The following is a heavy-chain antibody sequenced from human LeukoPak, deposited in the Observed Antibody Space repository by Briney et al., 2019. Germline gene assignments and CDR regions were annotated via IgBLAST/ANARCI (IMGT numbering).Heavy chain of an antibody. CDR3: ANMVVVVVAATPWHWFDP. D-gene: IGHD2-15*01. Sequence: PSETLSHTCTVSGGSISSSSYYWGWIRQPPGKGLEWIGSIYYSGSTYYNPSLKSRVTISVDTSKNQFSLKLSSVTAADTAVYYCANMVVVVVAATPWHWFDPWGQGTLVTVSS. CDR2: IYYSGST. J-gene: IGHJ5*02. V-gene: IGHV4-39*01. CDR1: GGSISSSSYY.